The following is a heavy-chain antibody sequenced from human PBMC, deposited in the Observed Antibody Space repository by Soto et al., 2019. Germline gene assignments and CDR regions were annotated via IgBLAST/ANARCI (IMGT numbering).Heavy chain of an antibody. Sequence: ASVKVSCKASGYTFTSYDINWVRQATGQGLEWMGWMNPNSGNTGYAQKLQGRVTMTRNTSISTAYKELSSLRSDDTAVFYCARSPTQKDYYYYYMDVWGKGTTVTVSS. V-gene: IGHV1-8*01. J-gene: IGHJ6*03. CDR1: GYTFTSYD. CDR3: ARSPTQKDYYYYYMDV. CDR2: MNPNSGNT.